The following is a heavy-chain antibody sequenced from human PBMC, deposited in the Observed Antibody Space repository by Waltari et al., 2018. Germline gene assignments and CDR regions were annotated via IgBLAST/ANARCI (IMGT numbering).Heavy chain of an antibody. CDR3: ARDRQLVFDY. J-gene: IGHJ4*02. D-gene: IGHD6-6*01. Sequence: QVQLVQSGAEVKKPGASVKVSCKASGYTFTGYYMHWVRQAPGQGLEWMGRSNPNRGGTNYAQKFQGRVTMTRDTSISTAYMELSRLRSDDTAVYYCARDRQLVFDYWGQGTLVTVSS. V-gene: IGHV1-2*06. CDR2: SNPNRGGT. CDR1: GYTFTGYY.